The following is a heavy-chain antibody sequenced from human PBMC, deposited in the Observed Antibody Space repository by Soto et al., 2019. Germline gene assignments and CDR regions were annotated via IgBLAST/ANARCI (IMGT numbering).Heavy chain of an antibody. J-gene: IGHJ4*02. Sequence: PSETLSLTCTVSGGSISSSSYYWGWIRQPPGKGLEWIGSIYYSGSTYYNPSLKSRVTISVDTSKNQFSLKLSSVTAADTAVYYCAGTTWIQLWSTNFDYWGQGTLVTVS. D-gene: IGHD5-18*01. CDR2: IYYSGST. CDR1: GGSISSSSYY. V-gene: IGHV4-39*01. CDR3: AGTTWIQLWSTNFDY.